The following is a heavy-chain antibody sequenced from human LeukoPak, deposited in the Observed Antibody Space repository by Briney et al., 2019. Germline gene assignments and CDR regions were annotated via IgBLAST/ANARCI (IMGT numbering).Heavy chain of an antibody. D-gene: IGHD5-18*01. CDR1: GFTFSSYW. Sequence: PGGSLRLSCAASGFTFSSYWMSGLREAPGKGLEGVANIKQDGSEKYYVDSVKGRFTISRDNAKNSLYLQMNSLRAEDTAVYYCARERVQLWSRPFDYWGQGTLVTVSS. CDR3: ARERVQLWSRPFDY. CDR2: IKQDGSEK. V-gene: IGHV3-7*03. J-gene: IGHJ4*02.